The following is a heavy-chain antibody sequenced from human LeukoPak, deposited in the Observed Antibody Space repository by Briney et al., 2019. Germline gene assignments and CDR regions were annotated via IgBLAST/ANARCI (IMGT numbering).Heavy chain of an antibody. CDR3: ATSRAVAGAIDY. CDR1: GFTVSSNY. V-gene: IGHV3-53*01. J-gene: IGHJ4*02. CDR2: IYSGGYT. Sequence: PGGSLRLSCAASGFTVSSNYMSWVRQAPGKGLDWVSVIYSGGYTYYVDSVKGRFTISRDNSKNMVYLQMNSLRAEDTALYYCATSRAVAGAIDYWGQGTLVTVSS. D-gene: IGHD6-19*01.